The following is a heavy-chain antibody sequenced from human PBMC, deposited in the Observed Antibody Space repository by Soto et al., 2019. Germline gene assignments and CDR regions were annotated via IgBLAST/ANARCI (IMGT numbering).Heavy chain of an antibody. CDR2: ISAYNGNT. CDR1: GYTFTSYG. D-gene: IGHD3-9*01. CDR3: ARDLYYDILTGYSTEDAFDI. J-gene: IGHJ3*02. V-gene: IGHV1-18*01. Sequence: GASVKVSCKASGYTFTSYGISWVRQAPGQGLEWMGWISAYNGNTNYAQKLQGRVTMTTDTSTSTAYMELRSLRSDDTAVYYCARDLYYDILTGYSTEDAFDIRGQATMVTVSS.